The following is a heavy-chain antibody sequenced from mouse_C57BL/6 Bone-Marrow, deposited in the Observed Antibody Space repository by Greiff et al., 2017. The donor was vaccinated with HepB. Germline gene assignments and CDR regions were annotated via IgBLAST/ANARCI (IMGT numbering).Heavy chain of an antibody. D-gene: IGHD1-2*01. V-gene: IGHV1-81*01. J-gene: IGHJ3*01. Sequence: VQLMQSGAELARPGASVKLSCKASGYTFTSYGISWVKQRTGQGLEWIGEIYPRSGNTYYNEKFKGKATLTADKSSSTAYMELRSLTSEDSAVYFCAREGVLLLGLDYWGQGTLVTVSS. CDR3: AREGVLLLGLDY. CDR2: IYPRSGNT. CDR1: GYTFTSYG.